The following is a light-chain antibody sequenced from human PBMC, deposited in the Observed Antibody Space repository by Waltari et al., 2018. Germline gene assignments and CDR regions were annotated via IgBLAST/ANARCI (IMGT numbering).Light chain of an antibody. CDR2: AAS. CDR3: QQANTFPFT. Sequence: DIQMTQSPSSVSASVGDRVTITCRASQGLGRWLAWYQQKPGKAPKFLIYAASSLQSGVPSRFSGSGSGTDFTLTINSLQPEDFATYHCQQANTFPFTFGQGTRLEIK. J-gene: IGKJ5*01. V-gene: IGKV1-12*01. CDR1: QGLGRW.